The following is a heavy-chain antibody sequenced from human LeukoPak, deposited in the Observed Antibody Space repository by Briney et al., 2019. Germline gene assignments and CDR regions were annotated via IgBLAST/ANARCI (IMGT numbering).Heavy chain of an antibody. V-gene: IGHV7-4-1*02. CDR3: ARDRVLLWFGESYYFDY. J-gene: IGHJ4*02. CDR1: GYTFTSYA. Sequence: ASVKVSCKASGYTFTSYAMDWVRQAPGQGLEWMGWINTNTGNPTYAQGFTGRFVFSLDTSVSTAYLQISSLKAEDTAVYYCARDRVLLWFGESYYFDYWGQGTLVTVSS. D-gene: IGHD3-10*01. CDR2: INTNTGNP.